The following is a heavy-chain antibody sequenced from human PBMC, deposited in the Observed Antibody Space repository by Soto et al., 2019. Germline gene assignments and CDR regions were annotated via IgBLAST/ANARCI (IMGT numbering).Heavy chain of an antibody. CDR2: INHSGST. Sequence: SETLSLTCAVYGGSFSDYSWTWIRQPPGKGLEWIGEINHSGSTYYNPSLKSRVTISVDTSKNQFSLKLSSVTAADTAVYYCARHHDSWGQGTLVTVSS. CDR3: ARHHDS. CDR1: GGSFSDYS. V-gene: IGHV4-34*01. J-gene: IGHJ4*02.